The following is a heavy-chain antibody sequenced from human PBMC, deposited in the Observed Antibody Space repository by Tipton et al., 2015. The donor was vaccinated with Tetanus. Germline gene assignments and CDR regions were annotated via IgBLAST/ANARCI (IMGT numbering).Heavy chain of an antibody. J-gene: IGHJ4*02. D-gene: IGHD3-10*01. Sequence: SLRLSCAASGFTFSSHWMNWVRQAPGKGLEWVASISSTSSYKYYEDSMKGRFTISRDNSKNTLSLQMNSLRAEDTAVYYCARGAGTLGEYYFDYWGQGTLVTVSS. CDR3: ARGAGTLGEYYFDY. V-gene: IGHV3-21*01. CDR2: ISSTSSYK. CDR1: GFTFSSHW.